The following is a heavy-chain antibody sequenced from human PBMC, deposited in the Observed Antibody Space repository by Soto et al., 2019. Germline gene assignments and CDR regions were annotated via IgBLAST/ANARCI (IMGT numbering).Heavy chain of an antibody. J-gene: IGHJ6*02. V-gene: IGHV3-48*03. CDR1: GFTFSSYE. CDR3: ARDWLRYFDWSRNKGGMDV. D-gene: IGHD3-9*01. Sequence: PGGSLRLSCAASGFTFSSYEMNWVRQAPGKGLYWVSYISSSGSTIYYADSVKGRFTISRDNAKNSLYLQMNSLRAEDTAVYYCARDWLRYFDWSRNKGGMDVWGQGTTVTVSS. CDR2: ISSSGSTI.